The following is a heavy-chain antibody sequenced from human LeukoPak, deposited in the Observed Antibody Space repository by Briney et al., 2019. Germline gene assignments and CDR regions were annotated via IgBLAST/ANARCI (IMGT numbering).Heavy chain of an antibody. Sequence: ASVKVSCKASGYTFTSYGISWVRQAPGQGLAWMGWISAYNGNTNYAQKLQGRVTMTTDTSTSTAYMELRSLRSDDTAVYYCARNPALLWFGEGGYFDYWGQGTLVTVSS. D-gene: IGHD3-10*01. CDR3: ARNPALLWFGEGGYFDY. V-gene: IGHV1-18*01. J-gene: IGHJ4*02. CDR2: ISAYNGNT. CDR1: GYTFTSYG.